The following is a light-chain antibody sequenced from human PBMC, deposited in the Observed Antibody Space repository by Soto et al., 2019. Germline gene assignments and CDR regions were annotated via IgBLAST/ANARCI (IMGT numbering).Light chain of an antibody. J-gene: IGLJ1*01. CDR3: NSFTTSNTYV. CDR2: EVN. CDR1: SSDIGAYDY. V-gene: IGLV2-14*01. Sequence: QSALAQPASLSGSPGQSITISCTGTSSDIGAYDYVSWFQQHPGKAPKLMISEVNNRPSGVSNRFSGSKSGNTAYLTISGLQVEDEADYYCNSFTTSNTYVFGTGTKVTVL.